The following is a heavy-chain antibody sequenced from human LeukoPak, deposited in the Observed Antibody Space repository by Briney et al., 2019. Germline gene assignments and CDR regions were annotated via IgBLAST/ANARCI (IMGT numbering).Heavy chain of an antibody. J-gene: IGHJ4*02. D-gene: IGHD3-22*01. V-gene: IGHV3-48*04. CDR1: EFTFNNAW. Sequence: GGSLRLSCAVSEFTFNNAWMNWVRQAPGKGLEWVSYISSSGSTIYYADSVKGRFTISRDNAKNSLYLQMNSLRAEDTAVYYCARDWGSSGYFDYWGQGTLVTVSS. CDR3: ARDWGSSGYFDY. CDR2: ISSSGSTI.